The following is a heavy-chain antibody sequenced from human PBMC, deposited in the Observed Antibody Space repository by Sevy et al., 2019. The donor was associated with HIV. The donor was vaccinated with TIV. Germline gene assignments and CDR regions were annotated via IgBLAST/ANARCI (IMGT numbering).Heavy chain of an antibody. Sequence: ASVKVSCKASGGTFSSYAISWVRQAPGQGLEWMGGIIPIFGTENYAQKFQGRVTITADESTSTAYMELSSLRSEDTAVYYCARDGDVGYSYGYWGQGTLVTVSS. D-gene: IGHD5-18*01. CDR2: IIPIFGTE. CDR1: GGTFSSYA. J-gene: IGHJ4*02. CDR3: ARDGDVGYSYGY. V-gene: IGHV1-69*13.